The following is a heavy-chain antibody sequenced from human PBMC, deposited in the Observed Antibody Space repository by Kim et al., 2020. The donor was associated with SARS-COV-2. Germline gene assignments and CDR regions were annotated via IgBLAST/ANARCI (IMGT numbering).Heavy chain of an antibody. CDR2: ISGSGGST. D-gene: IGHD2-2*01. J-gene: IGHJ6*02. CDR3: AKEGSPGAYYGMDV. V-gene: IGHV3-23*01. Sequence: GGSLRLSCAASELTFSSHAMSWVRQAPGEGLEWVSAISGSGGSTYYAKSVKGRFTISRDNSKNTFYLQMNSLRADDTAIYYCAKEGSPGAYYGMDVGRRG. CDR1: ELTFSSHA.